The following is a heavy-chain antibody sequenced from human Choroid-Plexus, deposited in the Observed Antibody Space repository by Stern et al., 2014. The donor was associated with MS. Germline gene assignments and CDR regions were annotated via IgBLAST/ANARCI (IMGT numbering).Heavy chain of an antibody. V-gene: IGHV1-2*02. CDR1: GYIFTGYY. CDR2: INPNTGGT. Sequence: QVQLVQSGAEVKKPGASVKVSCKTSGYIFTGYYIHWVRQAPGQGLEWMAWINPNTGGTKYAQKFRGRVTMSRDTSISTAYVERSSLTSDDTAVYYCARDQRGITIFGVVTDYYYLGMDVWGQGTTVTVSS. J-gene: IGHJ6*02. CDR3: ARDQRGITIFGVVTDYYYLGMDV. D-gene: IGHD3-3*01.